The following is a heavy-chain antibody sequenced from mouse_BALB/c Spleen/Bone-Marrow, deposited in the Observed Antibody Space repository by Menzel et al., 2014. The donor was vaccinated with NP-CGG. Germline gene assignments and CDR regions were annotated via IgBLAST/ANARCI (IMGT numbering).Heavy chain of an antibody. V-gene: IGHV5-6*01. CDR3: GRNYYGSSYYFDY. D-gene: IGHD1-1*01. J-gene: IGHJ2*01. Sequence: EVQLVESGGDLVKPGGSLKLSCVASGFTFSSYGMSWVRQTPDKRLEWVATISSGGSYTYYPDSVKGRFSISRDNAKNTLYLQMSSLKSEDTAMYYCGRNYYGSSYYFDYWGQGTTLTVSS. CDR1: GFTFSSYG. CDR2: ISSGGSYT.